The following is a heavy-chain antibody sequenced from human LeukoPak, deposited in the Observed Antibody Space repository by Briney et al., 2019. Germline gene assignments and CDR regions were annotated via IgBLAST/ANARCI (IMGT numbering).Heavy chain of an antibody. J-gene: IGHJ4*02. Sequence: GGSLRLSCAASGFTFSSYAMSWVRQAPGKGLEWVSAISGSGGSTYYADSVKGRFTISRDNSKNTLYLQMNSLRAEDTAVYYCAKDASFRVFDPKPFDYWGQGTLVTVSS. CDR3: AKDASFRVFDPKPFDY. D-gene: IGHD2-2*01. CDR1: GFTFSSYA. CDR2: ISGSGGST. V-gene: IGHV3-23*01.